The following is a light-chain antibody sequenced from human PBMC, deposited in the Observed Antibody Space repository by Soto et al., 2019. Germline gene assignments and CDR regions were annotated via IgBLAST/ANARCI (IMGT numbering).Light chain of an antibody. Sequence: AIQLTQSPSSLSASVGDRVTITCRASQGISSALAWYQHKPGRAPRLLIYDASSLQSGVSSRFNGSGSGTDFTLTISSLQPEDFATYYCQQFQSYALTFGGGTKVDIK. J-gene: IGKJ4*01. CDR2: DAS. CDR1: QGISSA. V-gene: IGKV1-13*02. CDR3: QQFQSYALT.